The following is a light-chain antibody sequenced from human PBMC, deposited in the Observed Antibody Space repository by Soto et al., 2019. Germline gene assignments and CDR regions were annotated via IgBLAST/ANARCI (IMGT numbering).Light chain of an antibody. V-gene: IGKV3-15*01. CDR2: AVS. Sequence: EIMMTQSPGTLSASPGERATLSCRASQSVSSNLAWYQQKPGQAPRLLIYAVSTRATGIPARFSGSGSGTEFTLTISSLQPEDFAVYSCQQYNKWPLTFGQGTKVEIK. J-gene: IGKJ1*01. CDR1: QSVSSN. CDR3: QQYNKWPLT.